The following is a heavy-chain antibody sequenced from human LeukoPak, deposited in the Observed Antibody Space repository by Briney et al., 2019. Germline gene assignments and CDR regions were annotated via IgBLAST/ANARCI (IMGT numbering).Heavy chain of an antibody. CDR1: GFTFSSYA. CDR3: AKAADYSSGYYYENTQDWYFDY. J-gene: IGHJ4*02. D-gene: IGHD3-22*01. V-gene: IGHV3-23*01. Sequence: GGSLRLSCAASGFTFSSYAMSWVRQAPGKGLEWVSAISGSGGSTYYADSVKGRFTISRDNSKNTLYLQMNSLRAEDTAVYYCAKAADYSSGYYYENTQDWYFDYWGQGTLVTVSS. CDR2: ISGSGGST.